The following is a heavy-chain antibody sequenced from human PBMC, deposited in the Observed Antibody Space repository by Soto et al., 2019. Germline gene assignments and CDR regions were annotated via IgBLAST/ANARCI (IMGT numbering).Heavy chain of an antibody. CDR2: ISGGIGST. CDR3: AKGAARYFDY. CDR1: GFSFGTYA. Sequence: EVQLLESVGGLVQPGGSLRLSCVASGFSFGTYAMTWVRQVPGKGLEWVSTISGGIGSTFYADSVNGRFTISRDISKKMLFLHMNGLRGEDTGTYYCAKGAARYFDYWGRGTLVTVSS. D-gene: IGHD1-26*01. J-gene: IGHJ4*02. V-gene: IGHV3-23*01.